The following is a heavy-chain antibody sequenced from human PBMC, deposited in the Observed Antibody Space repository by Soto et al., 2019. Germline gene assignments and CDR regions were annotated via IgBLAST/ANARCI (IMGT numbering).Heavy chain of an antibody. V-gene: IGHV3-21*06. CDR2: ISDDSSYI. J-gene: IGHJ1*01. Sequence: XVSLRLSCAAPGFIFSAYTKNWVRQAPGNGLEWLSSISDDSSYIDYADSLRGRFTVSRDNARNSLYLQIDSLGVEDTAVYYCATPYYFNHWRPGTLV. D-gene: IGHD3-16*01. CDR1: GFIFSAYT. CDR3: ATPYYFNH.